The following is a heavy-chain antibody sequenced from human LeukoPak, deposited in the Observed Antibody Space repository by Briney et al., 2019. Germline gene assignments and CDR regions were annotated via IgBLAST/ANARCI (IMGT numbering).Heavy chain of an antibody. CDR3: ARVTPTYYYDSSGYSPDY. CDR2: ISAYNGNT. J-gene: IGHJ4*02. V-gene: IGHV1-18*01. CDR1: GYTFTSFG. Sequence: ASVKVSCTASGYTFTSFGISWVRQAPGQGLEWMGWISAYNGNTNYAQKLQGRVTMATDTSTSTAYMELRSLRSDDTAVYYCARVTPTYYYDSSGYSPDYWGQGTLVTVSS. D-gene: IGHD3-22*01.